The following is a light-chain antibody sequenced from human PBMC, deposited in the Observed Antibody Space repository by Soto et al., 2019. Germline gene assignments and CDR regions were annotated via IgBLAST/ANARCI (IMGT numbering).Light chain of an antibody. CDR2: GAS. J-gene: IGKJ1*01. Sequence: ENVLTQSPGTLSLSPGERATLSCRASQSVSSNYLAWYQQKPGQAPRLLIYGASTRATGIPDRFSGSGSGTDFTLTISRLEPEDSAVYYCQQYGSSPTWTFGQGTKVDIK. CDR3: QQYGSSPTWT. CDR1: QSVSSNY. V-gene: IGKV3-20*01.